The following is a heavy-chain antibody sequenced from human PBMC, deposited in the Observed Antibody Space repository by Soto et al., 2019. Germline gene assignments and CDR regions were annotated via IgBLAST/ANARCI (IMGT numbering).Heavy chain of an antibody. D-gene: IGHD3-3*01. Sequence: PSETLSLTCTVSGGSSSSSSYYWGLIRQPPGKGLEWIGSIYYSGSTYYNPSLKSRVTISVDTSKNQFSLKLSSVTAADTAVYYCARQQVLRFLYYYGMDVWGQGTTVTVSS. J-gene: IGHJ6*02. CDR3: ARQQVLRFLYYYGMDV. CDR1: GGSSSSSSYY. CDR2: IYYSGST. V-gene: IGHV4-39*01.